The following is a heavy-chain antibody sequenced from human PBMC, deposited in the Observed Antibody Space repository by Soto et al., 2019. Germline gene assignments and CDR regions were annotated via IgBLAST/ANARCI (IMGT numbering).Heavy chain of an antibody. CDR2: MYYTGVT. V-gene: IGHV4-61*01. D-gene: IGHD1-26*01. CDR1: GGSVRSGNHF. J-gene: IGHJ6*02. CDR3: ARGAEPLGYYGLAV. Sequence: PSETLSLTCSVSGGSVRSGNHFWNWIRQPPGRRLEWLGYMYYTGVTNYNPPLKSRVSMSVDTSKNQFSLKLTSLTAADTAVYYCARGAEPLGYYGLAVWGQGITVTVSS.